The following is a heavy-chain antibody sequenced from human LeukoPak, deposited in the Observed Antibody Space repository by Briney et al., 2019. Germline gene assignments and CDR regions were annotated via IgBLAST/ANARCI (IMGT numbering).Heavy chain of an antibody. CDR2: IYSDNT. J-gene: IGHJ4*02. V-gene: IGHV3-53*01. Sequence: GGSLRLSFTVSGFTVSSNSMSWVRQAPGKGLEWVSFIYSDNTHYSDSVKGRFTISRDNSKNTLYLQMNSLRAEDTAVYYCARRAGAYSHPYDYWGQGTLVTVSS. D-gene: IGHD4/OR15-4a*01. CDR1: GFTVSSNS. CDR3: ARRAGAYSHPYDY.